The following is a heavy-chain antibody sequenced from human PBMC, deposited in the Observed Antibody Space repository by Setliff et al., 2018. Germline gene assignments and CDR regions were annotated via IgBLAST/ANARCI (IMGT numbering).Heavy chain of an antibody. Sequence: ASVKVSCKASGYTFTTYGISWVRQAPGQGLEWMGWISAYNGNTNYAQKLQGRVTMTTDTSTCTAYMELRSLRSDDTAVYYCARSEGSSWLSSYYYYGMDVWGQGTTVTVSS. V-gene: IGHV1-18*01. J-gene: IGHJ6*02. CDR2: ISAYNGNT. D-gene: IGHD6-13*01. CDR3: ARSEGSSWLSSYYYYGMDV. CDR1: GYTFTTYG.